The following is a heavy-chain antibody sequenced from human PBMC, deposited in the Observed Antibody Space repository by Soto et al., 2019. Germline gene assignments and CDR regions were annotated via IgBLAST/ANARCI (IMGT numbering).Heavy chain of an antibody. CDR1: VGSIIRGYYY. CDR2: IYYTGNT. V-gene: IGHV4-30-4*01. J-gene: IGHJ6*02. Sequence: PSATLPLTGSVSVGSIIRGYYYWRWIRQPAGNGVEEIGNIYYTGNTYYDPSLKSGLIISIETSGNQCSRKVGSVTAADTAVYYCASSSLYRMDVLGEGHTV. D-gene: IGHD2-2*02. CDR3: ASSSLYRMDV.